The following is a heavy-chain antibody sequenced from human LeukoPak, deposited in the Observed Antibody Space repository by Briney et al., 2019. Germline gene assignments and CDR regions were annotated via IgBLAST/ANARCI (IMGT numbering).Heavy chain of an antibody. CDR1: GGTFSSYD. J-gene: IGHJ6*02. D-gene: IGHD3-22*01. V-gene: IGHV1-8*02. CDR2: MDPNSGNT. Sequence: ASVKVSCKASGGTFSSYDINWVRQATGQGLEWMGWMDPNSGNTGYAQKFQGRVTMTRNTSIRTAYMELSSLRSEDTAVYYCARTYYYDSADFRILYGMDVWGQGTTVTVSS. CDR3: ARTYYYDSADFRILYGMDV.